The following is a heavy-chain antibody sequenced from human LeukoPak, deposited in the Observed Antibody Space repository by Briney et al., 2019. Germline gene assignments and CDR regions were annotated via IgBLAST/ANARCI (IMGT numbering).Heavy chain of an antibody. V-gene: IGHV3-21*01. CDR1: GFTFSSYS. J-gene: IGHJ4*02. Sequence: GSLRLSCAASGFTFSSYSMNWVRQAPGKGLEWVSSISSSSYIYYADSVKGRFTISRDNAKNSLYLQMNSLRAEDTAVYYCARELGWGSLPFDYWGQGTLVTVSS. CDR2: ISSSSYI. D-gene: IGHD7-27*01. CDR3: ARELGWGSLPFDY.